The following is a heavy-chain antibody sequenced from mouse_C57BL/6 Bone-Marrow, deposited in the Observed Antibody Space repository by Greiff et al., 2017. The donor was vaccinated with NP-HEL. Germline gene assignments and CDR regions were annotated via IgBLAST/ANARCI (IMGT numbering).Heavy chain of an antibody. D-gene: IGHD2-4*01. J-gene: IGHJ2*01. CDR1: GFTFSSYA. CDR3: ARWNDYDVDY. V-gene: IGHV5-4*01. CDR2: ISDGGSYT. Sequence: EVQLVESGGGLVKPGGSLKLSCAASGFTFSSYAMSWVRQTPGKRLEWVATISDGGSYTYYPDNVKGRFTISRDNAKNNLYLQMSHLKSEDTAMYYCARWNDYDVDYWGQGTTLTVSS.